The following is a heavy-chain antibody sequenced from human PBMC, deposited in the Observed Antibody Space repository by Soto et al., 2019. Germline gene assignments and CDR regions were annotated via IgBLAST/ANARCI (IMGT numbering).Heavy chain of an antibody. J-gene: IGHJ6*02. CDR3: VGHKDAGGERGGMDV. Sequence: WTLIRQPPGTGLEWIAKVHYSGKTNYNATVKSRVITSVDTAKNQLSLNLSSLTAADTAVYYCVGHKDAGGERGGMDVWGQGTTVSVSS. CDR2: VHYSGKT. V-gene: IGHV4-59*08. D-gene: IGHD3-16*01.